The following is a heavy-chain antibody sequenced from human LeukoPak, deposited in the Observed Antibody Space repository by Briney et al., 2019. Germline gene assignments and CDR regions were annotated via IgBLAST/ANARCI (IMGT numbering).Heavy chain of an antibody. CDR3: AKGEYFRAFDI. Sequence: GGSLRLSCAASGFTFDDYGMSWVRQAPGNGLEWVSAISGSGGSTYYADSVKGRFTISRDNSKNTLYLQMNSLRAEDTAVYYCAKGEYFRAFDIWGQGTMVTVSS. CDR2: ISGSGGST. V-gene: IGHV3-23*01. J-gene: IGHJ3*02. CDR1: GFTFDDYG. D-gene: IGHD3-10*01.